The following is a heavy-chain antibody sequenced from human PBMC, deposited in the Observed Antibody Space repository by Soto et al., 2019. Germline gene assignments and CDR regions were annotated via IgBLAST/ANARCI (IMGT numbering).Heavy chain of an antibody. V-gene: IGHV3-23*01. D-gene: IGHD3-16*02. Sequence: EVQLLESGGGLVQPGGSLRLSCAASGFTFSSYAMSWVRQAPGKGLEWVSAISGSGGSTYYADSVKGRFTISRDNSKNTLYLQMNSLRAEDTAVYYCAKSLKNYYYIWGSYRYIDAFDIWGQGTMVTVSS. CDR3: AKSLKNYYYIWGSYRYIDAFDI. CDR2: ISGSGGST. J-gene: IGHJ3*02. CDR1: GFTFSSYA.